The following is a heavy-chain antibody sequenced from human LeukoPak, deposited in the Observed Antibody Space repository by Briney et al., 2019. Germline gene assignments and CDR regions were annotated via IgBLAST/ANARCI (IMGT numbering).Heavy chain of an antibody. Sequence: SETLSLTCTVSGGSISSYYWSWIRQPPGKGLEWIGYIYYSGSTNYNPSLKSRVTISVDTSKNQFSLKLSSVTAANTAVYYCARTPVGGNVLYYFDYWGQGTLVTVSS. D-gene: IGHD4-23*01. J-gene: IGHJ4*02. V-gene: IGHV4-59*01. CDR1: GGSISSYY. CDR3: ARTPVGGNVLYYFDY. CDR2: IYYSGST.